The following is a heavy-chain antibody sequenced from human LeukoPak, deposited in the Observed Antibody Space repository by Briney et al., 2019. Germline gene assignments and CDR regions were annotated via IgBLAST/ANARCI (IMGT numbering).Heavy chain of an antibody. J-gene: IGHJ4*02. CDR1: GGSFSGYY. CDR3: ASQNSDYYGSGSYPRLFDY. V-gene: IGHV4-34*01. Sequence: PSETLSLTCAVYGGSFSGYYWSWIRQPPGKGLEWIGEINHSGSTNYNPSLKSRVTISVDTSKNQFSLKLSSVTAADTAVYYCASQNSDYYGSGSYPRLFDYWGQGTLVTVSS. CDR2: INHSGST. D-gene: IGHD3-10*01.